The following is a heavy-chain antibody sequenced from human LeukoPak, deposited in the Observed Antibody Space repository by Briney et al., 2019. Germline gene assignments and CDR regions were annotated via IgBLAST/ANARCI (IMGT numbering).Heavy chain of an antibody. J-gene: IGHJ4*02. CDR2: ISGSGGST. CDR3: AKGVWDIVVVPAARNY. D-gene: IGHD2-2*01. V-gene: IGHV3-23*01. Sequence: QSGGSLRLSCAASGFTLSSYAMSWVRQAPGKGLEWVSAISGSGGSTYYADSVKGRFTISRDNSKNTLYLQMNSLRAEDTAVYYCAKGVWDIVVVPAARNYWGQGTLVTVSS. CDR1: GFTLSSYA.